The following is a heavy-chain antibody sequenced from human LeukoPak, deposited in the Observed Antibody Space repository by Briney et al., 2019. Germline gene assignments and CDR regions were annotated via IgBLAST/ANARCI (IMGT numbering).Heavy chain of an antibody. J-gene: IGHJ4*02. Sequence: SVKVSCKASGGTFSSYAISWVRQAPGQGLEWMGGIIPIFGTANYAQKFQGRVTITADKSTGTAYMELSSLRSEDTAVYYCARHVVAVGFDYWGQGTLVTVSS. CDR1: GGTFSSYA. CDR3: ARHVVAVGFDY. CDR2: IIPIFGTA. D-gene: IGHD3-22*01. V-gene: IGHV1-69*06.